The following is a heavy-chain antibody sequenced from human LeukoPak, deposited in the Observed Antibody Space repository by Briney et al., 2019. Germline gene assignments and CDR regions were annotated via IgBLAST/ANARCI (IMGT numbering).Heavy chain of an antibody. V-gene: IGHV1-18*01. J-gene: IGHJ4*02. D-gene: IGHD4-23*01. CDR3: ARDTSGGPYFDY. CDR1: GYTFTSYG. Sequence: GASVKVSCKASGYTFTSYGISWVRQAPGQGLEWVGWISAYNRDTNCAQKVQGRVTLTTDTSTTTAYMELRSLRSDDTAVYYCARDTSGGPYFDYWGQGTLVTVAS. CDR2: ISAYNRDT.